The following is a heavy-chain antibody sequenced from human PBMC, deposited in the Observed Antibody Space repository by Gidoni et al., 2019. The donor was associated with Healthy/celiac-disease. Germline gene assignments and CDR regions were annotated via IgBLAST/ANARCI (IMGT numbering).Heavy chain of an antibody. CDR2: ISSSSSYI. CDR3: ARDPSSSAYAFDI. D-gene: IGHD3-22*01. CDR1: GFPFSSYS. V-gene: IGHV3-21*01. J-gene: IGHJ3*02. Sequence: EVQLVESGGGLVKPGGSLRLSCAASGFPFSSYSMNWVRQAPGKGLEWVSSISSSSSYIYYADSVKGRFTISRDNAKNSLYLQMNSLRAEDTAVYYCARDPSSSAYAFDIWGQGTMVTVSS.